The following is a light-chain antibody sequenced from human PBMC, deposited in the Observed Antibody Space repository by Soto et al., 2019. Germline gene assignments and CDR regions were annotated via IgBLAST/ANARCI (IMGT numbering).Light chain of an antibody. Sequence: EIVLTQSPGTLSLCPGERATLSCRASQSVSSIYLAWYQQKPGQAPRLLIYGAFTRATGIPARFSGTGSGTEFTLTIISLQSEDSAFYYCQHDNNWPLTFGQVTRLE. J-gene: IGKJ5*01. CDR3: QHDNNWPLT. V-gene: IGKV3-15*01. CDR1: QSVSSIY. CDR2: GAF.